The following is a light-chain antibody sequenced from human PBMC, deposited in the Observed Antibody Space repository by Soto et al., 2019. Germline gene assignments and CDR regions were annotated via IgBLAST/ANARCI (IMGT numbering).Light chain of an antibody. J-gene: IGLJ3*02. CDR2: LNSDGSH. V-gene: IGLV4-69*01. CDR1: SGHSSYA. CDR3: QTWGTGIRV. Sequence: QPVLTQSPSASASLGASVKLTCTLSSGHSSYAIAWHQQQPEKGPRYLMNLNSDGSHSKGDGIPDRFSGPSSGAERYLTISSLRSEDEADYYCQTWGTGIRVFGGGTKLTVL.